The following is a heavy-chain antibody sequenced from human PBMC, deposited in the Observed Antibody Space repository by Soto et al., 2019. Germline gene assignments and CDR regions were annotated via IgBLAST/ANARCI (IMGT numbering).Heavy chain of an antibody. J-gene: IGHJ5*02. CDR3: AHAPTGYCSSTSCYAFNWFDP. CDR2: IYWNDDK. CDR1: GFSLSTSGVG. D-gene: IGHD2-2*01. Sequence: QITLKESGPTLVKPTQTLTLTCTFSGFSLSTSGVGVGWIRQPPVKALEWLALIYWNDDKRYSPSLKSRLTITKDTSKNQVVLTMTNMDPVDTATYYCAHAPTGYCSSTSCYAFNWFDPWGQGTLVTVSS. V-gene: IGHV2-5*01.